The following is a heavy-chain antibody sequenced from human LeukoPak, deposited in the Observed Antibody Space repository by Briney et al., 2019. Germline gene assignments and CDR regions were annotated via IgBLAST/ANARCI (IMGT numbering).Heavy chain of an antibody. CDR1: GGTFSSYT. CDR3: ARDQAAVAGTAGFDI. J-gene: IGHJ3*02. CDR2: IIPIFGTA. Sequence: SVKVSCKASGGTFSSYTISWVRQAPGQGLEWMGGIIPIFGTANYAQKFQGRVTITADESTSTAYMELSSLRSEDTAVYYCARDQAAVAGTAGFDIWGQGTMVTVSS. V-gene: IGHV1-69*13. D-gene: IGHD6-19*01.